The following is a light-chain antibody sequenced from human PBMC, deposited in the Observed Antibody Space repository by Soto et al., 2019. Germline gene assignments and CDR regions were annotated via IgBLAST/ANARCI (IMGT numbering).Light chain of an antibody. CDR2: GAS. J-gene: IGKJ1*01. CDR1: QSVSSSY. V-gene: IGKV3-20*01. Sequence: IGVTPSPVTLSLYPRERAPLSCIASQSVSSSYLAWYQQKPGQAPRLLIYGASSRATGIPDRFSGSGSGTDFTLTISSLEPEDFAVYYCQQYNNWPRTFGQGTKVDIK. CDR3: QQYNNWPRT.